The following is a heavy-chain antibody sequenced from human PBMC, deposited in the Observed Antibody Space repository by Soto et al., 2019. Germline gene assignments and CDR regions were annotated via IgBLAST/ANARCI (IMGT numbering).Heavy chain of an antibody. CDR1: GFTFSSYG. CDR2: IWYDGSNK. D-gene: IGHD6-19*01. Sequence: QVQLVESGGGVVQPGNSLRLSCAASGFTFSSYGMHWVRQAPGKVLEWVAVIWYDGSNKYYADSVKGRFTISRDNSKNTLYLQMNSLRAEDTAVYYCARDQQWLVRFYFDFWGQGTLVTVSS. V-gene: IGHV3-33*01. J-gene: IGHJ4*02. CDR3: ARDQQWLVRFYFDF.